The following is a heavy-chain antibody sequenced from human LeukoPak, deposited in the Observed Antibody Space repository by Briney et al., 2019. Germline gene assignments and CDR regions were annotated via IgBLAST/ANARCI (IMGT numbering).Heavy chain of an antibody. V-gene: IGHV3-21*04. CDR3: AKQRGDGYNWVGFAFDY. J-gene: IGHJ4*02. CDR1: GFTFSSYS. Sequence: PGGSLRLSCAASGFTFSSYSMNWVRQAPGKGLEWVSSISSSSSYIYYADSVKGRFTISRDNAKNSLYLQMNSLRAEDTAVYYCAKQRGDGYNWVGFAFDYWGQGTLVTVSS. CDR2: ISSSSSYI. D-gene: IGHD5-24*01.